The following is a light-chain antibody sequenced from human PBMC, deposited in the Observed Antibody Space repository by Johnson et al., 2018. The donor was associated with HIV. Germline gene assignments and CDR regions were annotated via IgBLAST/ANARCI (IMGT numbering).Light chain of an antibody. CDR2: DNN. CDR1: SSNIGNNY. J-gene: IGLJ1*01. Sequence: SVLTQPPSVSAAPGQTVTISCSGSSSNIGNNYVSWYQQLPGTAPKLLIYDNNKRPSGIPDRFSGSKSGTSATLGITGLQTGDEADYYCGTWDSSLSAYVFGTGTKVTVL. V-gene: IGLV1-51*01. CDR3: GTWDSSLSAYV.